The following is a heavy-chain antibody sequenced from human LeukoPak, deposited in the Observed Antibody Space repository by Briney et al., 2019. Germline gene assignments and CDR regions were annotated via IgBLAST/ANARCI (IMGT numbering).Heavy chain of an antibody. CDR3: ARKPLSYSNYEVDY. CDR1: GFTFSSYG. Sequence: PGGSLRLFCAASGFTFSSYGMHWVRQAPGKGLEWVAVIWYDGSNKYYADSVKGRFTISRDNSKNTLYLQMNSLRAEDTALYYCARKPLSYSNYEVDYWGQGTLVTVSS. J-gene: IGHJ4*02. D-gene: IGHD4-11*01. CDR2: IWYDGSNK. V-gene: IGHV3-33*01.